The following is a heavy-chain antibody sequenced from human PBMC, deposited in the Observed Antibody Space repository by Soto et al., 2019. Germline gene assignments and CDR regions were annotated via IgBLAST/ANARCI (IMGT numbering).Heavy chain of an antibody. D-gene: IGHD6-13*01. CDR2: IYYSGST. V-gene: IGHV4-30-4*08. CDR1: GGSISSDDYY. CDR3: ARRYSSAFDI. J-gene: IGHJ3*02. Sequence: PSETLSLTCTVSGGSISSDDYYWSWIRQHPGEGLEWIGYIYYSGSTYYNPSLKSRVTISVDTSKNQFSLKLSSVTAADTVVFYGARRYSSAFDIWGPGTMAT.